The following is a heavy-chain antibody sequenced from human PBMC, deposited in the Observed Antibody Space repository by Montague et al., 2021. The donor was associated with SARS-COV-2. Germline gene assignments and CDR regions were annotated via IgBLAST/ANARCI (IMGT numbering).Heavy chain of an antibody. CDR2: VYPSGNT. CDR3: ARVRGAALYFGEVGYYGMVV. Sequence: TLSLTCTVSGASVTTGHYYWSWIRQPAGKGLEWIGRVYPSGNTNYNPSLRSRVSISVAMSKNQISLKLSSVTAADTAVYYCARVRGAALYFGEVGYYGMVVWGQGTTVTVSS. D-gene: IGHD3-10*01. V-gene: IGHV4-61*02. CDR1: GASVTTGHYY. J-gene: IGHJ6*02.